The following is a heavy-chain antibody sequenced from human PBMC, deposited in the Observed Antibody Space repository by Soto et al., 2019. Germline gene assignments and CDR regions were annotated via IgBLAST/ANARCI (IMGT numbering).Heavy chain of an antibody. D-gene: IGHD2-8*01. J-gene: IGHJ4*02. Sequence: GGSLRLSCAASGFTFSSYAMAWVRQAPGKGLEWVSTIRASGTSTKYADTVEGRFSNSRDNSKNTLYLQMNSLRAEYTAVYYCAKEWSDARTREKCGLVDYWGQGALVTVS. CDR2: IRASGTST. V-gene: IGHV3-23*01. CDR1: GFTFSSYA. CDR3: AKEWSDARTREKCGLVDY.